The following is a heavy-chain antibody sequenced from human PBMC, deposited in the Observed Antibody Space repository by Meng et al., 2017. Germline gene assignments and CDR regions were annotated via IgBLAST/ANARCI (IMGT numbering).Heavy chain of an antibody. CDR3: ARVRGYSNYGPNWFDP. V-gene: IGHV1-3*01. Sequence: QVQVVQAGAEWKKPGASVKVSCKASGYTFTSYAMHWVRQAPGQRLEWMGWINAGNGNTKYSQKFQGRVTITRDTSASTAYMELSSLRSEDTAVYYCARVRGYSNYGPNWFDPWGQGTLVTVSS. CDR2: INAGNGNT. J-gene: IGHJ5*02. D-gene: IGHD4-11*01. CDR1: GYTFTSYA.